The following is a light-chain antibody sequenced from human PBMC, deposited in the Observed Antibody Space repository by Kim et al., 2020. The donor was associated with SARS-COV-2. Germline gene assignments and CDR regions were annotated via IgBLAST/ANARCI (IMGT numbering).Light chain of an antibody. V-gene: IGKV1-5*01. J-gene: IGKJ1*01. CDR3: QQYSSYST. Sequence: IQMTQSPTTLSAFVGDRVTITCRASQSISSWLAWYQQKPGKAPKLLVYDASTLEVGVPSRFSGSGSGTEFTLTISSLQPDDFATYYCQQYSSYSTFGQGTKVDIK. CDR1: QSISSW. CDR2: DAS.